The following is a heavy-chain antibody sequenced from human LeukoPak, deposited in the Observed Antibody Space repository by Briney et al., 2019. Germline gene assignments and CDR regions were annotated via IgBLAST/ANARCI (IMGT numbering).Heavy chain of an antibody. CDR2: IYYSGST. CDR3: ARSPTPRGRPGYCSSTSCYYRGGANWFDP. Sequence: PSETLSLTCTVSGGSNSSSSYYWGWIRQPPGKGLEWIGDIYYSGSTNYNPSLKSRVTISVDTSKNQFSLKLSSVTAADTAVYYCARSPTPRGRPGYCSSTSCYYRGGANWFDPWGQGTLVTVSS. CDR1: GGSNSSSSYY. V-gene: IGHV4-61*05. D-gene: IGHD2-2*01. J-gene: IGHJ5*02.